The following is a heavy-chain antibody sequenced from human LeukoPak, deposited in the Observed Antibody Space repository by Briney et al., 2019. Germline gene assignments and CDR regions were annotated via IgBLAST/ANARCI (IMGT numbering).Heavy chain of an antibody. CDR2: ITGRGGST. CDR3: AKDVCRSGGTCYHSHPYLDC. D-gene: IGHD2-15*01. J-gene: IGHJ4*02. V-gene: IGHV3-23*01. Sequence: PGGSLRLSCAASGFTFSSYAMSWVRQAPGKGLEWVSGITGRGGSTSNYADSVKGRFTISRDNSKNTLYLQMNSLRAEDTAVYYCAKDVCRSGGTCYHSHPYLDCWGQGTLVTVSS. CDR1: GFTFSSYA.